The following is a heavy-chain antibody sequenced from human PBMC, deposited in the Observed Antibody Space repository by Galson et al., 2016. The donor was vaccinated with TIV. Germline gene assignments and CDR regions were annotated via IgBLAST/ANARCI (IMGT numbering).Heavy chain of an antibody. CDR1: GFIFSSYS. V-gene: IGHV3-48*04. D-gene: IGHD5-12*01. CDR3: ARVRFTGYGRFDY. CDR2: ISDSRTTI. J-gene: IGHJ4*02. Sequence: SLRLSCAASGFIFSSYSMNWVRQAPGKGLEWISYISDSRTTIYYADSVKGRFTISRDNAKNSLYLQMNGLRAEDTAVYYYARVRFTGYGRFDYWGQGTVVTVSS.